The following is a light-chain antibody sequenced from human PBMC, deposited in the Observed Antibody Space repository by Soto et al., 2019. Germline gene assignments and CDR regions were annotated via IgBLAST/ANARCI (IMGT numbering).Light chain of an antibody. Sequence: DIRMTQSPSSLSASVGDRVTITCRASQGISNDLGWYQQKPGKAPKRLIYAVSSLQSAVPSRFSGSGSGTEFTLTISSLQPEDVATYYCQKYNSALRTFGQGTKVEIK. CDR3: QKYNSALRT. V-gene: IGKV1-17*01. J-gene: IGKJ1*01. CDR2: AVS. CDR1: QGISND.